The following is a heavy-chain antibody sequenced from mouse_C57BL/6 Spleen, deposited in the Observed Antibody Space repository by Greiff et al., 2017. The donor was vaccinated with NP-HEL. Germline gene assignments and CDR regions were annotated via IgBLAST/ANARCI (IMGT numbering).Heavy chain of an antibody. CDR3: AREYYGKGGLDY. CDR1: GFTFSDYY. Sequence: EVKLVESEGGLVQPGSSMKLSCTASGFTFSDYYMAWVRQVPEKGLEWVANINYDGSSTYYLDSLKSRFIISRDNAKNILYLQMSSLKSEDTATYYCAREYYGKGGLDYWGQGTTLTVSS. D-gene: IGHD1-1*01. V-gene: IGHV5-16*01. J-gene: IGHJ2*01. CDR2: INYDGSST.